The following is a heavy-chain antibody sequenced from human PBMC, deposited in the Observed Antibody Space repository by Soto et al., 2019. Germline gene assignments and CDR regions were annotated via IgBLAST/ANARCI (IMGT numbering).Heavy chain of an antibody. CDR3: ARAKADYYDSSGYYSFAFDI. CDR1: GGSISSGGYY. Sequence: QVQLQESGPGLVKPSQTLSLTCTVSGGSISSGGYYWSWIRQHPGKGLEWIGYIYYSGSTYYNPSLKSRVTIAVDTSKNQFSLKLSSVTAADTAVYYCARAKADYYDSSGYYSFAFDIWCQGTMVTVSS. V-gene: IGHV4-31*03. CDR2: IYYSGST. J-gene: IGHJ3*02. D-gene: IGHD3-22*01.